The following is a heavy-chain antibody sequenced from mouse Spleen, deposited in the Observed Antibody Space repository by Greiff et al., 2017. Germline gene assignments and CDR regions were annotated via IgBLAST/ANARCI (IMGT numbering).Heavy chain of an antibody. Sequence: QVQLQQPGAELVKPGASVKLSCKASGYTFTSYWMHWVKQRPGQGLEWIGMIHPNSGSTNYNEKFKSKATLTVDKSSSTAYMQLSSLTSEDSAVYYCARNPTGTGFDYWGQGTTLTVSS. V-gene: IGHV1-64*01. J-gene: IGHJ2*01. CDR3: ARNPTGTGFDY. CDR1: GYTFTSYW. CDR2: IHPNSGST. D-gene: IGHD4-1*02.